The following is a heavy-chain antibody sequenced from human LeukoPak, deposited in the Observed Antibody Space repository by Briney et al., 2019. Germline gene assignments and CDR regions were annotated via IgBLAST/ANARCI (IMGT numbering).Heavy chain of an antibody. V-gene: IGHV3-64D*06. CDR3: VKGYSGYAQGPVIFDY. CDR2: ISSNGGST. J-gene: IGHJ4*02. D-gene: IGHD5-12*01. Sequence: GGSLRLSCSASGFTFSSYAMHWVRQAPGKGLEYVSAISSNGGSTYYADSVKGRFTISRDNSKNTLYLQMSSLRAEDTAVYYCVKGYSGYAQGPVIFDYWGEGTLVTVSS. CDR1: GFTFSSYA.